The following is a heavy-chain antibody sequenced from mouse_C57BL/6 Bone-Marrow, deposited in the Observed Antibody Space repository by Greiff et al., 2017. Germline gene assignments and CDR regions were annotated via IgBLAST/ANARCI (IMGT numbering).Heavy chain of an antibody. CDR1: GFTFSDYY. D-gene: IGHD2-4*01. CDR2: INYDGSST. V-gene: IGHV5-16*01. Sequence: EVKVEESEGGLVQPGSSMKLSCTASGFTFSDYYMAWVRQVPEKGLEWVANINYDGSSTYYLDSLKSRFIISRDNAKNILYLQMSSLKSEDTATYYCARAGGYYDYDYAYWGQGTLVTVSA. CDR3: ARAGGYYDYDYAY. J-gene: IGHJ3*01.